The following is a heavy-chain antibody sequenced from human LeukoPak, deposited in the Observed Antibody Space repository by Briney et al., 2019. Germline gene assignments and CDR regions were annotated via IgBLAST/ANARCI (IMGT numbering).Heavy chain of an antibody. CDR1: GFTFSSYG. CDR3: AREDCGGDCYGLFRYYYYYGMDV. J-gene: IGHJ6*02. CDR2: IWYDGSNK. D-gene: IGHD2-21*02. Sequence: HPGGSLRLSCAASGFTFSSYGMHWVRQAPGKGLEWVAVIWYDGSNKYYADSVKGRFTISRDNSKNTLYLQMNSLRAEDTAVYYCAREDCGGDCYGLFRYYYYYGMDVWGQGTTVAVS. V-gene: IGHV3-33*01.